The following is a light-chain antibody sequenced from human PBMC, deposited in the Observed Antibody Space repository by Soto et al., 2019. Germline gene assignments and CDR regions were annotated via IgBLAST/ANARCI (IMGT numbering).Light chain of an antibody. V-gene: IGLV1-44*01. J-gene: IGLJ2*01. CDR1: SSNIGSNS. CDR3: AAWDDSLSGLV. Sequence: QSVLTQPPSASGTPGQRVTISCSGSSSNIGSNSVSWYRQLPGTAPKLLIYSNNQRPSGVPDRFSGSKSDTSASLAISGLQSDDEADYYCAAWDDSLSGLVFGGGTKVTVL. CDR2: SNN.